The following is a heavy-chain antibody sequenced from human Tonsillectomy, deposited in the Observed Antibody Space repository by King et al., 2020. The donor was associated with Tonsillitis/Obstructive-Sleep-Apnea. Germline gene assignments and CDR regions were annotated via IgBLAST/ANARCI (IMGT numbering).Heavy chain of an antibody. V-gene: IGHV4-59*01. D-gene: IGHD3-3*01. CDR1: GGSISSYY. Sequence: VQLQESGPGLVKPSETLSLTCTVSGGSISSYYWSWIRQPPGKGLEWIGYIYYSGSTNYNPSLKSRVTISVDTSKNQFSLKLSSVTAADTAVYYCASAPGGYDFWSGYGFTYWGQGTLVTVSS. J-gene: IGHJ4*02. CDR2: IYYSGST. CDR3: ASAPGGYDFWSGYGFTY.